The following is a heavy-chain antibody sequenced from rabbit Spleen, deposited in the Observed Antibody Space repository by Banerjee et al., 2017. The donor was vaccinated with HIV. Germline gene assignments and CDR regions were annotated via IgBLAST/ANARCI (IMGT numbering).Heavy chain of an antibody. V-gene: IGHV1S40*01. D-gene: IGHD1-1*01. CDR2: IAGSSSGFT. J-gene: IGHJ4*01. Sequence: QSLEESGGDLVKPGASLTLTCTASGFSFSSSDYMCWVRQAPGKGLEWISCIAGSSSGFTYFATWAKGRFTCSRTSSTTVTLRMTSLTAADTATYFCARDLVGVIGWNFYLWGPGTLVTVS. CDR3: ARDLVGVIGWNFYL. CDR1: GFSFSSSDY.